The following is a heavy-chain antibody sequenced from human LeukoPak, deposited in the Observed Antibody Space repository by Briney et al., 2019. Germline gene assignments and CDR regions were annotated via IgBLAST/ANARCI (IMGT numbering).Heavy chain of an antibody. V-gene: IGHV3-30-3*01. CDR3: ARDSPYLDY. Sequence: GGSLRLSCAASGFTFSGYAMHWVRQAPGKGLEWVAVISYDGSSKYYADSVKGRFTISRDNSRNTLYLQMNSLRAEDTAVYYCARDSPYLDYWGQGTLVTVSS. CDR2: ISYDGSSK. CDR1: GFTFSGYA. J-gene: IGHJ4*02.